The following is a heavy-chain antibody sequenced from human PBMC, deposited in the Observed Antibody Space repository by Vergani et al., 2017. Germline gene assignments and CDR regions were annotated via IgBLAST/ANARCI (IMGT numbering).Heavy chain of an antibody. CDR2: LRYDGSNE. Sequence: QVQLVESGGGVVQPGGSLRLSCAASGFSFSTYGMHWVRQAPGRGLEWVAFLRYDGSNEYYGDAVKGRFIISRDNSKNMLSLEMHSLRPEDTAVYYCANSYCSSLSCYAFYGMEVWRGGTTVADSS. D-gene: IGHD2-2*01. J-gene: IGHJ6*04. CDR3: ANSYCSSLSCYAFYGMEV. CDR1: GFSFSTYG. V-gene: IGHV3-30*02.